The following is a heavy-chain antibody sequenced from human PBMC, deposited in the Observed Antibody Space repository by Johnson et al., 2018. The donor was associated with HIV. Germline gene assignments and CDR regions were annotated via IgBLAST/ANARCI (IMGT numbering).Heavy chain of an antibody. V-gene: IGHV3-7*01. D-gene: IGHD6-19*01. Sequence: MQLVESGGGLVQPGGSLRLSCAASGFTFSSYWMSWVRQAPGKGLEWVANINQDGSDKYYVDSVKGRFTISRDNAKNSLYLQMNSLRAEATAVYYCAREQWADAFDIWGQGTMVTVSS. CDR1: GFTFSSYW. J-gene: IGHJ3*02. CDR3: AREQWADAFDI. CDR2: INQDGSDK.